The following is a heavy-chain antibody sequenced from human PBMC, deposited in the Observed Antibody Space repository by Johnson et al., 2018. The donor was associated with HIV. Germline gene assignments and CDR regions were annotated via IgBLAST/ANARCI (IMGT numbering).Heavy chain of an antibody. D-gene: IGHD6-19*01. CDR2: INSDGSST. J-gene: IGHJ3*02. V-gene: IGHV3-74*02. CDR1: GFTFSSYA. Sequence: VQLVESGGGVVQPGRSLRLSCAASGFTFSSYAMHWVRQAPGKGLVWVSRINSDGSSTSYADSVKGRFTISRDNAKNTLYLQMNNLRAEDTAVYYCAKVAVATAAGGVALDIWGPGTMVIVSS. CDR3: AKVAVATAAGGVALDI.